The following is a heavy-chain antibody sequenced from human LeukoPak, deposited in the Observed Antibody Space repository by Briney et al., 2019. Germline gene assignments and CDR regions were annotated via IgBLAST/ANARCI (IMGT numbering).Heavy chain of an antibody. CDR2: INHSGST. J-gene: IGHJ3*02. Sequence: SETLSLTCAVYGGSFSGYYWSWIRQPPGKGLEWIGEINHSGSTNYNPSLKSGVTISVATSKNEFSMKLRSVTAADTDVYYCARGAGYCSSTSCYYDAFDIWGQGKMVTVSS. CDR1: GGSFSGYY. D-gene: IGHD2-2*01. CDR3: ARGAGYCSSTSCYYDAFDI. V-gene: IGHV4-34*01.